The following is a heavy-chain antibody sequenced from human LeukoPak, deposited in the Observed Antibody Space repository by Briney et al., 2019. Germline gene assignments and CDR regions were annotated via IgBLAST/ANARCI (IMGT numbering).Heavy chain of an antibody. V-gene: IGHV1-2*02. D-gene: IGHD2-15*01. J-gene: IGHJ4*02. CDR2: INPNSGGT. CDR1: GYTFTGYY. CDR3: ARDRGCSGGSCRKIRYFDY. Sequence: GASVKVSCKASGYTFTGYYMHWVRQAPGQGLEWMGWINPNSGGTNYAQKFQGRVTMTRDTSISTAYMELSRLRSDDTAVYYCARDRGCSGGSCRKIRYFDYWGQGTLVTVSS.